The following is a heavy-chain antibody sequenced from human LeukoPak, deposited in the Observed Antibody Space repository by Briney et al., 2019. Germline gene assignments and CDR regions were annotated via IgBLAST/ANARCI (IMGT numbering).Heavy chain of an antibody. CDR2: IDPSGGST. D-gene: IGHD5-24*01. Sequence: ASVKVTCKASGYTFTRYYMHWVRQAPGQGLEWMGIIDPSGGSTSYAQNFQGGVTMTRDATTSTVYLELSSLRSEDTAVYYCARDFGEMPNYWGQGTLVTVSS. V-gene: IGHV1-46*01. J-gene: IGHJ4*02. CDR1: GYTFTRYY. CDR3: ARDFGEMPNY.